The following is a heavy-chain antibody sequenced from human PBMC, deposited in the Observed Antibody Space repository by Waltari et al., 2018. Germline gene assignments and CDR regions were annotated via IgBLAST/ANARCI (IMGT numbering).Heavy chain of an antibody. D-gene: IGHD3-16*02. Sequence: QVQLQESGPGRVKPSETLSLTCEVSGYSISSGYYWGWIRQPPGKGLEWIGSIYHSGSTYYNPSLKSRVTISVDTSKNQFSLKLSSVTAADTAVYYCAAPDSFIWGQGTLVTVSS. CDR1: GYSISSGYY. CDR3: AAPDSFI. CDR2: IYHSGST. V-gene: IGHV4-38-2*01. J-gene: IGHJ4*02.